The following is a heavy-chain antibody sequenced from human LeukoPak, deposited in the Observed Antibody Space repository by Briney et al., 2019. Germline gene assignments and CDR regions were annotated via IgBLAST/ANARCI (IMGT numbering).Heavy chain of an antibody. CDR1: GFTFSSYA. D-gene: IGHD6-13*01. CDR3: ARGYSSSYLVYYYYYGMDV. CDR2: ISGSGGST. J-gene: IGHJ6*02. Sequence: GGSLRLSCAASGFTFSSYAMSWVRQAPGKGLEWVSAISGSGGSTYYADSVKGRFTISRENAKNSLYLQMNSLRAGDTAVYYCARGYSSSYLVYYYYYGMDVWGQGTTVTVSS. V-gene: IGHV3-23*01.